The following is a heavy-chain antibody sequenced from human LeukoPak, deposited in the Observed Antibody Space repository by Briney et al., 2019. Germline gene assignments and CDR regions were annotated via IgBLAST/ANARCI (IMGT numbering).Heavy chain of an antibody. D-gene: IGHD5-18*01. J-gene: IGHJ4*02. V-gene: IGHV3-21*01. Sequence: GGSLRLSCAASKFTFGAYSMNWVRQAPGKGLEWVSSISHSGTPTYYADSVRGRSTISRDNAKNSLYLQMNTLRAEDTAVYFCSTATYSSDYHYFESWGQGTLVTVSS. CDR1: KFTFGAYS. CDR2: ISHSGTPT. CDR3: STATYSSDYHYFES.